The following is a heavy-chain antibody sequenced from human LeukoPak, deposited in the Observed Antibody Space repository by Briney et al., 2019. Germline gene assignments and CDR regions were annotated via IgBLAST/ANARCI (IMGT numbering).Heavy chain of an antibody. J-gene: IGHJ4*02. D-gene: IGHD3-22*01. CDR2: IWYDGSNK. CDR3: AKEYYYDSSGYYYRGPLGY. V-gene: IGHV3-33*06. Sequence: GGSLRLSCAVSGFTFSSYGMHWVRQAPGKGLEWVAVIWYDGSNKYYADSVKGRFTISRDNSKNTLYLQMNSLRAEDTAVYYCAKEYYYDSSGYYYRGPLGYWGQGTLVTVSS. CDR1: GFTFSSYG.